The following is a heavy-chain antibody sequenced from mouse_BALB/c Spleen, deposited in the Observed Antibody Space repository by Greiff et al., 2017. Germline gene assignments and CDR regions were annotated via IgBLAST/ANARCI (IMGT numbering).Heavy chain of an antibody. CDR3: ARRYDGAWFAY. V-gene: IGHV5-6*01. J-gene: IGHJ3*01. Sequence: EVHLVESGGDLVKPGGSLKLSCAASGFTFSSYGMSWVRQTPDKRLEWVATISSGGSYTYYPDSVKGRFTISRDNAKNTLYLQMSSLKSEDTAMYYCARRYDGAWFAYWGQGTLVTVSA. CDR2: ISSGGSYT. D-gene: IGHD2-12*01. CDR1: GFTFSSYG.